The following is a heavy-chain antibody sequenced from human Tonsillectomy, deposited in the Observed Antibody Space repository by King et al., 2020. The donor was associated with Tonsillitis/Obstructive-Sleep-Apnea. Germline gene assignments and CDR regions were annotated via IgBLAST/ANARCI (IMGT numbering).Heavy chain of an antibody. CDR3: ARLLSTAAFDY. J-gene: IGHJ4*02. Sequence: VQLVESGGGVVQPGRSLRLSCAASGLTFSSYGMHWVRQAPGKGLEWVAVIWYDVSNKYYADSVTGRFTISRDNSKNTRYVQMNSLRAEDTAVYYCARLLSTAAFDYWGPGTLVTVSS. CDR2: IWYDVSNK. D-gene: IGHD6-13*01. CDR1: GLTFSSYG. V-gene: IGHV3-33*01.